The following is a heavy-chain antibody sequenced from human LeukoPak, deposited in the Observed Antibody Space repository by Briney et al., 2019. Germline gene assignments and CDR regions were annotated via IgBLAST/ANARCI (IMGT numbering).Heavy chain of an antibody. Sequence: GASAKVSCKASGYTFTSYYMHWVRQAPGQGLEWMGIINPSGGSTSYAQKFQGRVTMTRDTSTSTVYMELSSLRSEDTAVYYCATDIVVVPAAIIYGMDVWGQGTTVTVSS. V-gene: IGHV1-46*01. CDR1: GYTFTSYY. J-gene: IGHJ6*02. CDR2: INPSGGST. D-gene: IGHD2-2*02. CDR3: ATDIVVVPAAIIYGMDV.